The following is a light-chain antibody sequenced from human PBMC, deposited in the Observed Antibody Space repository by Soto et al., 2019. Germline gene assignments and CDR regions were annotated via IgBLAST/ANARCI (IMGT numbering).Light chain of an antibody. CDR1: QSVRSC. CDR3: QQYGSTPKT. V-gene: IGKV3-11*01. CDR2: DAS. J-gene: IGKJ1*01. Sequence: IVFTQSPYTLSLSPGDRATLSCRASQSVRSCLAWYQQKPGQAPRLLIYDASYRAAGIPARFSGSGSGTEFTLTISSLQSEDFAVYYCQQYGSTPKTFGQGTKVDIK.